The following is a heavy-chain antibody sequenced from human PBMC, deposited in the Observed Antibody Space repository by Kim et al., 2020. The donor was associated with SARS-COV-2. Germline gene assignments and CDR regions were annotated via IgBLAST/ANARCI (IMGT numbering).Heavy chain of an antibody. D-gene: IGHD1-26*01. V-gene: IGHV1-46*01. CDR3: ARGGSGSCFDY. Sequence: NYAQKFQGRLTMTRDTSTSTVYMDLSSLGSEDAAVYYCARGGSGSCFDYWGQGTLVTVSS. J-gene: IGHJ4*02.